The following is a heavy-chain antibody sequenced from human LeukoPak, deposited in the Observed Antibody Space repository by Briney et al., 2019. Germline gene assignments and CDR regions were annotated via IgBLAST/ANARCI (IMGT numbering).Heavy chain of an antibody. CDR1: GFTFRNFW. D-gene: IGHD4-17*01. CDR2: IYSGGST. Sequence: GGSLRLSCAASGFTFRNFWMSWVRQAPGKGLEWVSVIYSGGSTYYADSVKGRFTISRDNSKNTLYLQMNSLRAEDTAVYYCARETTVTTAFDHWGQGTLVTVSS. J-gene: IGHJ4*02. CDR3: ARETTVTTAFDH. V-gene: IGHV3-53*01.